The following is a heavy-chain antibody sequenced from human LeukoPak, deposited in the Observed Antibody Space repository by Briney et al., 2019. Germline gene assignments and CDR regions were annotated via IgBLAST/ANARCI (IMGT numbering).Heavy chain of an antibody. CDR1: GGTFSIYT. CDR2: IIPILGIA. V-gene: IGHV1-69*04. J-gene: IGHJ4*02. D-gene: IGHD3-10*01. Sequence: SVKVSCKASGGTFSIYTISWVRQAPGQGLEWMGRIIPILGIANYAPKFQGRVTITADKSTSTAYMELSSLRSEDTDVYYCARDPFYYGSGSPFDYWGQGTLVTVSS. CDR3: ARDPFYYGSGSPFDY.